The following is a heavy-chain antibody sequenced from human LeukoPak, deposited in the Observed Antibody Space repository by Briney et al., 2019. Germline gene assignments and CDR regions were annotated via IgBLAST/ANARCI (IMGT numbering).Heavy chain of an antibody. J-gene: IGHJ6*03. V-gene: IGHV1-2*02. Sequence: GASVKVSCKASGYSFTDYYIHWVRQAPGQGLEWMGWINPNSGGTNYAQKFQGRVTMTRDTSISTSYMELSRLRSDDTAVYYCARGDYGSGSHYSPNSYHMDVWGKGTMVTVSS. D-gene: IGHD3-10*01. CDR2: INPNSGGT. CDR3: ARGDYGSGSHYSPNSYHMDV. CDR1: GYSFTDYY.